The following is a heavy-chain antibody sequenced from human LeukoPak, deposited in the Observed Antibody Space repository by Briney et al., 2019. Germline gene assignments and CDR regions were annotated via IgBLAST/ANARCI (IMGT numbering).Heavy chain of an antibody. CDR3: ARDPPGYCSSTSCHQGFDP. D-gene: IGHD2-2*01. Sequence: PGGSLRLSCAASGFTFSSYWMSWVRQAPGKGLERVANIKQDGSEKYYVDSVKGRFTISRDNAKNSLYLQMNSLRAEDTAVYYCARDPPGYCSSTSCHQGFDPWGQGTLVTVSS. J-gene: IGHJ5*02. V-gene: IGHV3-7*01. CDR1: GFTFSSYW. CDR2: IKQDGSEK.